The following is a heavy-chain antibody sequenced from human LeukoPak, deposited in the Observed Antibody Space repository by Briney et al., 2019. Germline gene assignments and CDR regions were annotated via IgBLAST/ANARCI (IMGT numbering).Heavy chain of an antibody. CDR3: ARVPPRIAAARSAGNDY. Sequence: ASVKVSCKASGYTFTSYAMNWVRQAPGQGLEWMGWINTNTGNPTYAQGFTGRFVFSLDTSVSTAYLQISSLKAEDTAVYYCARVPPRIAAARSAGNDYWGQGTLVTVSS. J-gene: IGHJ4*02. D-gene: IGHD6-13*01. CDR1: GYTFTSYA. CDR2: INTNTGNP. V-gene: IGHV7-4-1*02.